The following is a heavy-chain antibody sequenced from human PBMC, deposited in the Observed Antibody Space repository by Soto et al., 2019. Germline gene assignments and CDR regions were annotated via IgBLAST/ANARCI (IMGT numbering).Heavy chain of an antibody. CDR2: LSGSGGTT. Sequence: SLRLSCSASGFNFNNYAMNWVRQAPGKGLEWVSVLSGSGGTTYYSDSVSGRFIISRDNSKNMLYLQMNSLRAEDTAVYYCAKDRGSWFDAFDIWGQGTMVTVAS. J-gene: IGHJ3*02. V-gene: IGHV3-23*01. CDR1: GFNFNNYA. CDR3: AKDRGSWFDAFDI. D-gene: IGHD3-9*01.